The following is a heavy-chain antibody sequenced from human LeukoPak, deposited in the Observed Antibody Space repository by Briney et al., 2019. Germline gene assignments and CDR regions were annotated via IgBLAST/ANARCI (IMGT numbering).Heavy chain of an antibody. J-gene: IGHJ4*02. CDR2: INPNSGGT. CDR3: ARDQSTSFSSSYHFDC. Sequence: ASVKVSCKASGYTFTGHYMHWVRQAPGQGLEWMGWINPNSGGTNYAQKFRGRVTMTRDTSISTAYMELGSLGSDDTAVYYCARDQSTSFSSSYHFDCWGQGTLVTVSS. V-gene: IGHV1-2*02. CDR1: GYTFTGHY. D-gene: IGHD6-6*01.